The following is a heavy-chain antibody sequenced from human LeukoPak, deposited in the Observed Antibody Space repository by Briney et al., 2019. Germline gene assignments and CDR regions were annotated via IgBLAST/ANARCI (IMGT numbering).Heavy chain of an antibody. Sequence: GGSLRLSCAASGFTVSDYYMSWIRQAPGKGLEGVSYISSSGSTIYYTDSVKGRFTISRDNARNSLYLQMNSLRAEDTAAYYCARAFPYYYGSGSNDIWGQGTMVTVSS. D-gene: IGHD3-10*01. V-gene: IGHV3-11*04. J-gene: IGHJ3*02. CDR2: ISSSGSTI. CDR1: GFTVSDYY. CDR3: ARAFPYYYGSGSNDI.